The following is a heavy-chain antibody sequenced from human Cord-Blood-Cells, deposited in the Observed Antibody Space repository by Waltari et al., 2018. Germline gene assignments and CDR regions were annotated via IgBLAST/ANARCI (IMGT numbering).Heavy chain of an antibody. Sequence: QVQLVQSGAEVKKPGSSVKVSCKASGGTFSSYAISWVRQGPGQGLEWMGGIIPLFGTANYEQKFQGRVTITADESTSTAYMELSSLGSEDTAVYYCARDRQGQLRGDYWGQGTLVTVSS. CDR1: GGTFSSYA. V-gene: IGHV1-69*01. CDR3: ARDRQGQLRGDY. CDR2: IIPLFGTA. D-gene: IGHD5-18*01. J-gene: IGHJ4*02.